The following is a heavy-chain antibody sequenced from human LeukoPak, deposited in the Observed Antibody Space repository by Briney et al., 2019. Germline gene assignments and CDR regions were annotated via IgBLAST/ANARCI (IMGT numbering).Heavy chain of an antibody. CDR3: ARPREGGATPYYFYYMDV. J-gene: IGHJ6*03. Sequence: GGSLTLSCPASGFTFTDYYMSWIRQAPGKGLEWDSYISSSGSTIYYADSVKGRFTISRDNAKNSLYLQMNNLRAEDTAVYYCARPREGGATPYYFYYMDVWGKGTTVTVSS. CDR1: GFTFTDYY. D-gene: IGHD1-26*01. V-gene: IGHV3-11*04. CDR2: ISSSGSTI.